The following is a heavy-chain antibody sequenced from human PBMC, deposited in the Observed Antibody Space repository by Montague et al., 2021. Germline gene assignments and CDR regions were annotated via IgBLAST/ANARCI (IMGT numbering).Heavy chain of an antibody. D-gene: IGHD6-13*01. V-gene: IGHV3-74*01. J-gene: IGHJ3*02. CDR1: GFSFSSYW. CDR3: ARNLASAAPGAFDI. Sequence: SLRLSCAASGFSFSSYWMHWVRQAPGKGLLWVSRITLDGSSTTFADSVKGRITTSRDNAKATLYLQMNSLRVEDTAVYYCARNLASAAPGAFDIWGQGTMVTVSS. CDR2: ITLDGSST.